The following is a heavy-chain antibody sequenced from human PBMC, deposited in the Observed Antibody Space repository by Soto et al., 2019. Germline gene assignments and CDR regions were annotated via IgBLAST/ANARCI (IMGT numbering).Heavy chain of an antibody. Sequence: EVQVVESGGGLVQPGGSLRLSCAASGFTFSNYWMSWVRQAPGKGLEWLAKIKPDGSEKYYVDSVKGRFSISRDNAENSLYLQMNSLRAEDMAVYYCARGGLRSFDSWGQGTLVTVSS. CDR2: IKPDGSEK. CDR1: GFTFSNYW. CDR3: ARGGLRSFDS. V-gene: IGHV3-7*05. J-gene: IGHJ4*02.